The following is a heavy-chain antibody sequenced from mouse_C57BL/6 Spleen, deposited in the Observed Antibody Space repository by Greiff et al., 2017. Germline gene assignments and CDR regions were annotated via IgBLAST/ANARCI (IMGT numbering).Heavy chain of an antibody. CDR1: GYTFTSYW. CDR2: IDPSDSET. V-gene: IGHV1-52*01. J-gene: IGHJ4*01. CDR3: ARDDYDAMDY. Sequence: QVQLQQPGAELVRPGSSVKLSCKASGYTFTSYWMHWVKQRPIQGLEWIGNIDPSDSETHYTQKFKDKATLTVDKSSSTAYMQLSSLTSEDSAVYYCARDDYDAMDYWGQGTSVTVSS.